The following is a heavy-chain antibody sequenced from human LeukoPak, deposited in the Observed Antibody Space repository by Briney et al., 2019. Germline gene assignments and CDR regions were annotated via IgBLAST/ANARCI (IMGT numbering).Heavy chain of an antibody. D-gene: IGHD1-26*01. CDR3: AKWEESENAFDI. Sequence: SETLSLTCTVSGNSINNYYWNWIRQPPGKALEWIGYTHYSGTSYYNPSLKSRVTMSVDTSKNQFSLKLNSVTAADTAVYFCAKWEESENAFDIWGQGIMVSVSS. J-gene: IGHJ3*02. V-gene: IGHV4-59*13. CDR1: GNSINNYY. CDR2: THYSGTS.